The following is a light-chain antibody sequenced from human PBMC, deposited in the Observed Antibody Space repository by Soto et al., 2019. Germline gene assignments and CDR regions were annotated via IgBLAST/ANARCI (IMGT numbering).Light chain of an antibody. V-gene: IGLV2-8*01. Sequence: QSALTQPPSASGSPGQSVTISCTGTSSDVIDYNYVSWYQQHPDKAPKLLIYEVTKRPSGVPDRFSGSKSGTTASLTVSGLQAEDEADYYCSSYAATNNFGVVVFGGGTKLTVL. J-gene: IGLJ2*01. CDR1: SSDVIDYNY. CDR2: EVT. CDR3: SSYAATNNFGVVV.